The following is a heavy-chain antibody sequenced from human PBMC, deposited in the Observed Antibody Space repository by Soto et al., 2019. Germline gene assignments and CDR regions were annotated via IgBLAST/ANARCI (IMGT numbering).Heavy chain of an antibody. CDR2: IYYSGST. CDR3: ARVGKGYYDSSGYYILNYYYGMDV. CDR1: GGSISSYY. V-gene: IGHV4-59*01. D-gene: IGHD3-22*01. Sequence: SETLSLTCTVSGGSISSYYWSWIRRPPGKGLEWIGYIYYSGSTNYNPSLKSRVTISVDTSKNQFSLKLSSVTAADTAVYYCARVGKGYYDSSGYYILNYYYGMDVWGQGTTVTVSS. J-gene: IGHJ6*02.